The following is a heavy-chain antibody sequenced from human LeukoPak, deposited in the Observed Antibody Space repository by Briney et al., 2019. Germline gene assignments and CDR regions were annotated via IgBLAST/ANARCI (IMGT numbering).Heavy chain of an antibody. V-gene: IGHV4-39*07. D-gene: IGHD6-19*01. Sequence: SETLSLTCTVSGGSVDNSAYHWGWIRQPPGKGLEWIGSVSYSGSTYYNASLKSRVTISVDTSTNQLSLELSSVTAADTAVYYCSGSGWFQGPFGYWGQGTLVTVSS. CDR3: SGSGWFQGPFGY. CDR1: GGSVDNSAYH. CDR2: VSYSGST. J-gene: IGHJ4*02.